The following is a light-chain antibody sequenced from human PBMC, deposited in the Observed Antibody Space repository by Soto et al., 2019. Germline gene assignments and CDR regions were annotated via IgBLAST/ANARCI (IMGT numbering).Light chain of an antibody. J-gene: IGKJ1*01. CDR3: QQIYSTPWT. Sequence: DIQMTQSPSSLSASVGDRVTITCRASQSISSYLNWYQQKPGKAPKLLIYAASSLQSGVPSRFSGSGSGTDFTLTISSRQPEDFATYYCQQIYSTPWTFGQGTKVEIK. CDR1: QSISSY. CDR2: AAS. V-gene: IGKV1-39*01.